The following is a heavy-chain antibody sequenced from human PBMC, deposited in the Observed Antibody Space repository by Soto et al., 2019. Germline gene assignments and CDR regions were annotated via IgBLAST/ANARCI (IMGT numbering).Heavy chain of an antibody. CDR1: GFTFGSSS. Sequence: EVQLLESGGGLVQPGGSLRLSCAASGFTFGSSSMSWVRRAPGKGLEWVSAISGSAFTIFYADSVKGRFTISRDNSKNTRYLQMGSLRAEDTAVYSCVTGGWDHPGGNDRFDTWGQGAMVTVSS. V-gene: IGHV3-23*01. J-gene: IGHJ4*02. D-gene: IGHD1-26*01. CDR2: ISGSAFTI. CDR3: VTGGWDHPGGNDRFDT.